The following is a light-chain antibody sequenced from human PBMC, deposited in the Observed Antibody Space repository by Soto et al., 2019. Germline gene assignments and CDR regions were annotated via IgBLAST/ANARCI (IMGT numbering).Light chain of an antibody. J-gene: IGKJ1*01. CDR1: QSISSY. CDR2: AAS. Sequence: DIQMTQSPSSLSASVGDRVTITCRASQSISSYLNWYQQKPGKAPKLLIYAASSLQGGVPSRFSGIGSGTDFTPTISSLQPEDFATYYGQQSYSTPPWTFGQGTKVEIK. V-gene: IGKV1-39*01. CDR3: QQSYSTPPWT.